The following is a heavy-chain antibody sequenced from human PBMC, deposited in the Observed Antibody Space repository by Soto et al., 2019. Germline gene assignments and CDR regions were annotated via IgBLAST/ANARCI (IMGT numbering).Heavy chain of an antibody. J-gene: IGHJ5*02. V-gene: IGHV4-59*01. D-gene: IGHD2-2*01. Sequence: PSETLSLTCTVSGGSISSYYWSWIRQPPGKGLEWIGYIYYSGSTNYNPSLKSRVTISVDTPKNQFSLKLSSVTAADTAVYYCARSLIVVPAINWFDPWGRGTLVTVSS. CDR2: IYYSGST. CDR3: ARSLIVVPAINWFDP. CDR1: GGSISSYY.